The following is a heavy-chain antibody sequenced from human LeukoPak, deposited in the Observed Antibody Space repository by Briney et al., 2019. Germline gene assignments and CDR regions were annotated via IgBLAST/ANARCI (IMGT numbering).Heavy chain of an antibody. J-gene: IGHJ5*02. CDR1: GYKFSGNW. D-gene: IGHD3-16*02. CDR2: IYPADSDN. CDR3: ARGVTRYNWFDP. Sequence: GESLKISCQAFGYKFSGNWIGWVRQMPGKGLEWMAIIYPADSDNYYSPSFQGQVTISVDKSINTAYLQWTSLKASDSAMYYCARGVTRYNWFDPWGQGTLVTVSS. V-gene: IGHV5-51*01.